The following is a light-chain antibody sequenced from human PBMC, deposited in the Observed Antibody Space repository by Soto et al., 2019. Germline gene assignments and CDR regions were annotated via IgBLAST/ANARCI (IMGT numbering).Light chain of an antibody. CDR3: HSYASNLSVV. CDR1: SSNIGTGYD. CDR2: GNS. Sequence: QSVLTQPPSVSGAPGQRVTISCTGSSSNIGTGYDVHWYQQLPGTAPKLLIYGNSNRPSGVPDRFSGSKSGTSASLAITGLQAEDEADYYCHSYASNLSVVFGGGTKLTVL. J-gene: IGLJ2*01. V-gene: IGLV1-40*01.